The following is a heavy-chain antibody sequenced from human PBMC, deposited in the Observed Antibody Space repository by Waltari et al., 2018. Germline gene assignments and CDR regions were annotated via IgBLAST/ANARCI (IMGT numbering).Heavy chain of an antibody. CDR1: GGSIRSSSHY. CDR2: IYYSGST. D-gene: IGHD2-8*01. Sequence: QLQLQESGPGLVKPSETLSLTCTVSGGSIRSSSHYWIWIRQPTGKGLAWMGYIYYSGSTNDMPSLKSRGTISVDTSKNQFALKLSSVTAADTARYYCARDLGRMVPQFSFDPWGQGTLVTVSS. V-gene: IGHV4-61*10. CDR3: ARDLGRMVPQFSFDP. J-gene: IGHJ5*02.